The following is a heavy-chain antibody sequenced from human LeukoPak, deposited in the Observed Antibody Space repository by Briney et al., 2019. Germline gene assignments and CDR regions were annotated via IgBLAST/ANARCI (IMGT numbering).Heavy chain of an antibody. CDR1: GFTFSYYG. CDR3: ARDWIAVAGIPVLGVFDI. Sequence: PGGSLRLSCAASGFTFSYYGMHWVRQAPGKGLEWVAVIWYDGSNKYYADSVKGRFTISRDNSKNTLYLQMNSLRAEDTTVYYCARDWIAVAGIPVLGVFDIWGQGTMATVSS. J-gene: IGHJ3*02. V-gene: IGHV3-33*01. D-gene: IGHD6-19*01. CDR2: IWYDGSNK.